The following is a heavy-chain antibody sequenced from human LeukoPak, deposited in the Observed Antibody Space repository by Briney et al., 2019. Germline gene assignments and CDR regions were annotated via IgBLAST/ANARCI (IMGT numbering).Heavy chain of an antibody. CDR3: AREDNVDTAMVGAFDV. CDR2: IIPIFGTA. D-gene: IGHD5-18*01. Sequence: ASVKVSCKASGGTFSSYAISWVRQAPGQGLEWMGGIIPIFGTANYAQKFQGRVTITADKSTSTVYMELSSLRSEDTAMYYCAREDNVDTAMVGAFDVWGQGTMVTVSS. J-gene: IGHJ3*01. CDR1: GGTFSSYA. V-gene: IGHV1-69*06.